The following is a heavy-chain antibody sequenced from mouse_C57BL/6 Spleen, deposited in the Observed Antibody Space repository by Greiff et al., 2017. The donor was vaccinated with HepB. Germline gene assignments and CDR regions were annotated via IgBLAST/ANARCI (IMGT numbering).Heavy chain of an antibody. V-gene: IGHV1-80*01. Sequence: VKLMESGAELVKPGASVKISCKASGYAFSSYWMNWVKQRPGKGLEWIGQIYPGDGDTNYNGKFKGKATLTADKSSSTAYMQLSSLTSEDSAVYFCARRDYDAGYYFDYWGQGTTLTVSS. D-gene: IGHD2-4*01. CDR2: IYPGDGDT. CDR3: ARRDYDAGYYFDY. J-gene: IGHJ2*01. CDR1: GYAFSSYW.